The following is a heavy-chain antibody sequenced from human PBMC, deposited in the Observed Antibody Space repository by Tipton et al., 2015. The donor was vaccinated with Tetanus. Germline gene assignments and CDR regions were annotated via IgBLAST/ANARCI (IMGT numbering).Heavy chain of an antibody. CDR2: IIPIFGTA. Sequence: QLVQSGAEVKKPGASVKVSCKASGYTFTSYGISWVRQAPGQGLEWMGGIIPIFGTANYAQKFQGRVTITADESTRTAYMELSSLRSEDTAVYYCARARYSSGPLGDYDYYYGMDVWGQGTTVTVSS. J-gene: IGHJ6*02. D-gene: IGHD6-19*01. CDR3: ARARYSSGPLGDYDYYYGMDV. V-gene: IGHV1-69*13. CDR1: GYTFTSYG.